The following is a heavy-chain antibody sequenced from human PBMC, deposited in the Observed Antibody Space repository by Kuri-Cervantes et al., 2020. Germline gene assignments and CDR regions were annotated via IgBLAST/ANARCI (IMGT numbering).Heavy chain of an antibody. CDR2: IYDSGST. V-gene: IGHV4-59*02. J-gene: IGHJ6*03. CDR3: ARLFFDWQYYYNYMDV. CDR1: GASVRNYY. Sequence: SETLSLTCTVSGASVRNYYWSWIRQPPGKGLEWIGYIYDSGSTNYNPSLKSRVTISVDTSKNQFSLKLSSGTAADTAVYYCARLFFDWQYYYNYMDVWGKGTTVTVSS. D-gene: IGHD3-3*01.